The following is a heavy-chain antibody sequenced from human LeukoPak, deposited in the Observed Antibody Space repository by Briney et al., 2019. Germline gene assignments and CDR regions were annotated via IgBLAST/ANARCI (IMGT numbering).Heavy chain of an antibody. CDR1: GVSISSDY. Sequence: SETLSLTCTVSGVSISSDYGSWFRLPPGKGLEWIGYIYYSGSSNYNPSLKSLVTMSVDTSKNQFSLKLTSVTAADTAVYYCARRLRQNLFDPWGQGTLVTVSS. CDR2: IYYSGSS. D-gene: IGHD4-17*01. CDR3: ARRLRQNLFDP. J-gene: IGHJ5*02. V-gene: IGHV4-59*08.